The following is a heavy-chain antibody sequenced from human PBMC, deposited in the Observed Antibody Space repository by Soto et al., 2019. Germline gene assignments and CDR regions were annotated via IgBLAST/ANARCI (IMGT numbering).Heavy chain of an antibody. V-gene: IGHV1-69*02. J-gene: IGHJ6*02. CDR3: ARARGSYRLGIYYYYGMDV. Sequence: SVKVSCKASGGTFSSYTISWVRQAPGQGLEWMGRIIPILGIANYAQKFQGRVTITADKSTSTAYMELSSLRSEDTAVYYCARARGSYRLGIYYYYGMDVWGQGTTVTVSS. CDR2: IIPILGIA. D-gene: IGHD1-26*01. CDR1: GGTFSSYT.